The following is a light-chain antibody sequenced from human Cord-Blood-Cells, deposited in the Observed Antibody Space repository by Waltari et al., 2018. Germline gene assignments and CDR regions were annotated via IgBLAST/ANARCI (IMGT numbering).Light chain of an antibody. CDR3: SSYTSSSTLV. V-gene: IGLV2-14*03. Sequence: QSALTQPASVSGSPGQSLTISCTGTSSDVGGSNSVSRYQQHPGKAPKLMIYDVSNRPSGVSNRFSGSKSGNTASLTISGLQAEDEADYYCSSYTSSSTLVFGGGTKLTVL. CDR2: DVS. CDR1: SSDVGGSNS. J-gene: IGLJ3*02.